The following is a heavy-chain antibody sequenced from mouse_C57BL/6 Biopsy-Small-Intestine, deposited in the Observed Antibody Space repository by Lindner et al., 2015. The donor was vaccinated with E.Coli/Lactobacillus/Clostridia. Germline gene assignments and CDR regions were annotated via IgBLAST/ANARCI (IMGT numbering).Heavy chain of an antibody. J-gene: IGHJ1*01. CDR2: ISAYNGNT. CDR3: ARERIYYGSGSPNYYYGMNV. V-gene: IGHV1-81*01. CDR1: GYTFTSHG. D-gene: IGHD1-1*01. Sequence: SVKVSCKASGYTFTSHGISWVRQAPGQGLEWMGWISAYNGNTNYAQKLQGRVNMTTDTSTSTAYMELRSLRSDDTAVYYCARERIYYGSGSPNYYYGMNVWGQGTTVTVSS.